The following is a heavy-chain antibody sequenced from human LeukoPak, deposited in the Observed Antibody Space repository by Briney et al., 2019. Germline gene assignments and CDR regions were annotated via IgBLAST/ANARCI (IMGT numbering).Heavy chain of an antibody. CDR2: IIPIFGTA. CDR1: GGTFSSYA. J-gene: IGHJ4*02. V-gene: IGHV1-69*06. CDR3: ARGVYGDYKNSFDY. Sequence: ASVKVSCKASGGTFSSYAISWVRQAPGQGLEWMGGIIPIFGTANYAQKFQGRVTITADKSTSTAYMELSSLRSEDTAVYYCARGVYGDYKNSFDYWGQGTLVTVSS. D-gene: IGHD4-17*01.